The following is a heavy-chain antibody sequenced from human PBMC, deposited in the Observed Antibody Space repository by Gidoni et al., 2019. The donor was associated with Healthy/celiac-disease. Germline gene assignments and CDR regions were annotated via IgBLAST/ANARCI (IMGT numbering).Heavy chain of an antibody. CDR2: IYTSGST. V-gene: IGHV4-61*02. CDR3: ARDWTGYSSGWYDYFDY. Sequence: QVQLQESGPGLVKPSQTLSLTCPASGCSISSGRYYWSWIRQPAGKGLEWIGRIYTSGSTNYNPSLKSRVTISVDTSKNQFSLKLSSVTAADTAVYYCARDWTGYSSGWYDYFDYWGQGTLVTVSS. D-gene: IGHD6-19*01. J-gene: IGHJ4*02. CDR1: GCSISSGRYY.